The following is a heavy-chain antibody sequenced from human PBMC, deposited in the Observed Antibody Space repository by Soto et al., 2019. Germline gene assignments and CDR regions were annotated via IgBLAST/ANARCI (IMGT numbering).Heavy chain of an antibody. J-gene: IGHJ4*02. Sequence: QVQLVESGGGVVQPGRSLRLSCAASGFSFSSYGMHWVRQAPGKGLEWVAMISYDGTDEYYADSVKGRFTISSDNSKNAVYLQMNSLRAEDTAIYYCATVDTVTRSFDYWGQGTLVTVSS. CDR2: ISYDGTDE. CDR3: ATVDTVTRSFDY. CDR1: GFSFSSYG. D-gene: IGHD4-17*01. V-gene: IGHV3-30*03.